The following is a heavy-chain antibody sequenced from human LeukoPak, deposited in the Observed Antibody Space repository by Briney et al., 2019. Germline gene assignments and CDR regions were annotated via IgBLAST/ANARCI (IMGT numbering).Heavy chain of an antibody. J-gene: IGHJ4*02. CDR1: GFTFSSYG. CDR2: ISYDGSNK. V-gene: IGHV3-30*18. Sequence: NPGGSLRLSCAASGFTFSSYGMHWVRQAPGKGLEWVAVISYDGSNKYYADSVKGRFTISRDNSKNTLYLQMNSLRAEDTAVYYCAKDSTTVTNYGSFDYWGQGTLVTVSS. CDR3: AKDSTTVTNYGSFDY. D-gene: IGHD4-17*01.